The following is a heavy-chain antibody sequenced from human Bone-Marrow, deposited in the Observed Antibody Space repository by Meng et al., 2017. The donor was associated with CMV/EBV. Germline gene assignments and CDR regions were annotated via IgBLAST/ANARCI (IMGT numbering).Heavy chain of an antibody. J-gene: IGHJ5*02. V-gene: IGHV4-30-4*08. CDR3: ARVDCSGGSCYGAWFDP. Sequence: SETLSLTCTVSGGSISSGDYYWSWIRQPPGKGLEWIGYIYYSGSTYYNPSLKSRVTISVDTSKNQFSLKLSSVTAADTAVYYCARVDCSGGSCYGAWFDPWGQATLVTFSS. D-gene: IGHD2-15*01. CDR1: GGSISSGDYY. CDR2: IYYSGST.